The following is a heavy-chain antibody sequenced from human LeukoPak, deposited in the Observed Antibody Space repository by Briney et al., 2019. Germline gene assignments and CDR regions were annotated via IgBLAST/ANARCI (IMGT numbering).Heavy chain of an antibody. CDR1: GGSFNGYY. CDR2: IDNSGST. V-gene: IGHV4-34*01. D-gene: IGHD3-9*01. CDR3: ARGERYYDILTGYYNYGNWFDP. Sequence: SETLSLTCSVYGGSFNGYYWTWVRQPPGKGLEWIGEIDNSGSTNYNPSLKSRVTISVDTSKNQFSLKLSSVTAADTAVYYCARGERYYDILTGYYNYGNWFDPWGQGTLVTVSS. J-gene: IGHJ5*02.